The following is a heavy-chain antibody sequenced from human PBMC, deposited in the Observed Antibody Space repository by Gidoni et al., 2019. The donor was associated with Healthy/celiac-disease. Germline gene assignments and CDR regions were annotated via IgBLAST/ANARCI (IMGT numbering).Heavy chain of an antibody. CDR1: GYTFTGYY. CDR2: INPNSGGT. CDR3: ARTTDTAMVFDYYYGMDV. J-gene: IGHJ6*02. V-gene: IGHV1-2*02. Sequence: QVQLVQSGAEVKKPGASVKVSCKASGYTFTGYYMHWVRQAPGQGLEWMGWINPNSGGTNYAQKFQGRVTMTRDTSISTAYMELSRLRSDDTAVYYCARTTDTAMVFDYYYGMDVWGQGTTVTVSS. D-gene: IGHD5-18*01.